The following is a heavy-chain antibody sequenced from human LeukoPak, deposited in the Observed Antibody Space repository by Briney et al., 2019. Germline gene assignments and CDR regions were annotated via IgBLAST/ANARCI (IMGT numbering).Heavy chain of an antibody. Sequence: SETLSLTCTVSGYSISSGYYWAWIRQPPGKGLEWIGSIYHSGGTYNNPSLKSRLTMSVDTSKNQFSLKLTSVTAADTAVYYCARDLRYSSGWSASGMDVWGKGTTVTISS. CDR2: IYHSGGT. CDR3: ARDLRYSSGWSASGMDV. CDR1: GYSISSGYY. J-gene: IGHJ6*03. V-gene: IGHV4-38-2*02. D-gene: IGHD6-19*01.